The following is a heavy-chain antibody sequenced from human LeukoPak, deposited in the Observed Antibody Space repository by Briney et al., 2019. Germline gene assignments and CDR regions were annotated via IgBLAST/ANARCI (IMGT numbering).Heavy chain of an antibody. J-gene: IGHJ5*02. D-gene: IGHD1-26*01. CDR2: INHRGTT. V-gene: IGHV4-34*01. Sequence: SETLSLTCAVFGGSFSEYYWTWIRQPPGKGLEWIGEINHRGTTNYNPSLKSRVTISVDTSKNQTTLRLSSVTAADTAVYYCAKPGGANWFDPWGQGTLVSVSS. CDR3: AKPGGANWFDP. CDR1: GGSFSEYY.